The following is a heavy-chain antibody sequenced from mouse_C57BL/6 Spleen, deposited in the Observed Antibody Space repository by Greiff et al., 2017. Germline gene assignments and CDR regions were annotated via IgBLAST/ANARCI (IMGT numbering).Heavy chain of an antibody. J-gene: IGHJ1*03. D-gene: IGHD1-1*01. Sequence: EVQVVESEGGLVQPGSSMKLSCTASGFTFSDYYMAWVRQVPEKGLEWVANINYDGSSTYYLDSLKSRFIISRDNAKNILYLQMSSLKSEDTATYYCARDRRDYYGSSPYWYFDVWGTGTTVTVSS. V-gene: IGHV5-16*01. CDR2: INYDGSST. CDR1: GFTFSDYY. CDR3: ARDRRDYYGSSPYWYFDV.